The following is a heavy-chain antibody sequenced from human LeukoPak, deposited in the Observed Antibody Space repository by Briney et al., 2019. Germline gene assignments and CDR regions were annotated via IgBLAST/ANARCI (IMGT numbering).Heavy chain of an antibody. V-gene: IGHV3-23*01. J-gene: IGHJ4*02. Sequence: GGSLRLSCAASGFTFSSYAMSWVRQAPGKGLEWVSAISGSGGSTYYADSVKGRFTISRGNSKNTLYLQMNSLRAEDTAVYYCAKDAQNYYGSGSILDYWGQGTLVTVSS. D-gene: IGHD3-10*01. CDR3: AKDAQNYYGSGSILDY. CDR1: GFTFSSYA. CDR2: ISGSGGST.